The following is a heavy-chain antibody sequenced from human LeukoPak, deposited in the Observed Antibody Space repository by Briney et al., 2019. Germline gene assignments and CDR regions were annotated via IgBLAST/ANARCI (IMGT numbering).Heavy chain of an antibody. CDR2: ISYDGSNK. Sequence: GGSLRLSCAASGFTFSSYGMHWVRQAPGKGLEWVAVISYDGSNKYYADSVKGRFTISRDNSKNTLYLQMNSLRAEDTAVYYCAKVLDSLLFDYWGQGTLLTVSS. D-gene: IGHD3-9*01. CDR3: AKVLDSLLFDY. J-gene: IGHJ4*02. CDR1: GFTFSSYG. V-gene: IGHV3-30*18.